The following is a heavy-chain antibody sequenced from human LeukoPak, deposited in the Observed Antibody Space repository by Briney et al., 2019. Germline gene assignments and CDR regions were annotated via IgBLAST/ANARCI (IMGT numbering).Heavy chain of an antibody. J-gene: IGHJ4*02. V-gene: IGHV3-74*03. CDR1: GFSFSKYR. D-gene: IGHD3-3*01. CDR2: ISKDGGTT. Sequence: GGSLRLSCEASGFSFSKYRMHWVRQAPGKGLVWVAFISKDGGTTTYVDSVRDRFTISRDNSKNVLFLQMNSLKSEDTAMYYCVRASGYLHDFDFWGQGTLVTVSS. CDR3: VRASGYLHDFDF.